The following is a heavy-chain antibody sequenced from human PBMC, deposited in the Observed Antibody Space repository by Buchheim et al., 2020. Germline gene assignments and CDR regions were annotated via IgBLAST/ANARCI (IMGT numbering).Heavy chain of an antibody. J-gene: IGHJ4*02. CDR2: LSYDGSHE. V-gene: IGHV3-30-3*01. CDR1: GFTFSAYA. CDR3: AKGHVKTGYGFYYFDL. D-gene: IGHD5-12*01. Sequence: QVLLMESGGGVVQPGRSLRLSCAASGFTFSAYAMHWVRQAPGKGLEWLAVLSYDGSHENHADSVKGRFTISRDHYKNVLYLEMNSLRGDDTAVYFCAKGHVKTGYGFYYFDLWGQGTL.